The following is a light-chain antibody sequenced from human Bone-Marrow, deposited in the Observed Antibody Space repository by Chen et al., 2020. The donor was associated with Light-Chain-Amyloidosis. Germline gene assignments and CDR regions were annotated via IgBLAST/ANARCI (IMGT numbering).Light chain of an antibody. V-gene: IGLV3-21*02. CDR3: QVWDRSSDRPV. CDR1: NIGSTS. Sequence: SYVLTQPSSVSVAPGQTATIACGGNNIGSTSVHWYQQTPGQAPLLVVYDDSDRPSGIPERLAGSNSWNTATLTISRVEGRDEADYYCQVWDRSSDRPVFGGGTKLTVL. CDR2: DDS. J-gene: IGLJ3*02.